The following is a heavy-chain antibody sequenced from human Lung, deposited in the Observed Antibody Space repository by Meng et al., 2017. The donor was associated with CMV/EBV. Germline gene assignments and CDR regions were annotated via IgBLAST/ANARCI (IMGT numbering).Heavy chain of an antibody. V-gene: IGHV3-7*01. CDR2: IKGDGSDK. J-gene: IGHJ6*02. Sequence: GESLKISCAASGFTFRNYWMSWVRQAPGKGLEWMANIKGDGSDKGYVDSVKGRFTISRDNARNSLYMEMNSLRAEDTAVYYCVPHDCAMDVWGQGTTVTVSS. CDR3: VPHDCAMDV. CDR1: GFTFRNYW.